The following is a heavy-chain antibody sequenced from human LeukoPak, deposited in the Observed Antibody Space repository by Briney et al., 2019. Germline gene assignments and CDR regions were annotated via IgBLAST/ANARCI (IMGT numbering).Heavy chain of an antibody. CDR3: ARDRTGMTMFDY. CDR1: GFTVSSNY. V-gene: IGHV3-53*01. D-gene: IGHD1-1*01. Sequence: PGGSLRLSCAASGFTVSSNYMSWVRQAPGKGLEWVSVLYSGGDTYYADSVKGRFTISRDNSKNTLYLQMNSLRAEDTAVYYCARDRTGMTMFDYWGQGTLVTVSS. J-gene: IGHJ4*02. CDR2: LYSGGDT.